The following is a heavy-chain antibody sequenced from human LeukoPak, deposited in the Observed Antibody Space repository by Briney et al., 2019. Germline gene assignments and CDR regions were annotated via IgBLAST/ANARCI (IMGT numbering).Heavy chain of an antibody. CDR3: ARVGYSYGY. J-gene: IGHJ4*02. D-gene: IGHD5-18*01. CDR2: INHSGST. V-gene: IGHV4-34*01. CDR1: GGSFSGYY. Sequence: SHTLSLTCAVYGGSFSGYYWSWIRQTPGKGLGWIVEINHSGSTNYNPSLKSRVTISVDTSKNQFSLKLSSVTAADTAVYYCARVGYSYGYWGQGTLATVSS.